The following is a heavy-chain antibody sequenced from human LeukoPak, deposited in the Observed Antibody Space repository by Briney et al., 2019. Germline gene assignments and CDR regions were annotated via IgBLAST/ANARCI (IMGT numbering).Heavy chain of an antibody. V-gene: IGHV3-23*01. J-gene: IGHJ1*01. CDR3: ARTRYCSSTSCYAGHFQH. Sequence: PGASLRLSCAASGFTFSSYAMSWVRQAPGKGLEWVSAISGSGGSTYYAGSVKGRFSISRENSKNTLYLQMNSLRAEDTAVYYCARTRYCSSTSCYAGHFQHWGQGTLVTVSS. CDR2: ISGSGGST. D-gene: IGHD2-2*01. CDR1: GFTFSSYA.